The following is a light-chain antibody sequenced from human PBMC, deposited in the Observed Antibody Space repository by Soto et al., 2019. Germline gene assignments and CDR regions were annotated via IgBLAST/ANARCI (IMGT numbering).Light chain of an antibody. J-gene: IGLJ1*01. Sequence: QSVLTQPASGSGSPGQSITISCAGTSSDVGGYTYVSWYQQHPGKAPKLMIYDVSNRPSGVSNRFSGSKSGNTASLTISGLQAEDEADYYCTSYTSSSTPYVFGGGT. CDR3: TSYTSSSTPYV. V-gene: IGLV2-14*01. CDR2: DVS. CDR1: SSDVGGYTY.